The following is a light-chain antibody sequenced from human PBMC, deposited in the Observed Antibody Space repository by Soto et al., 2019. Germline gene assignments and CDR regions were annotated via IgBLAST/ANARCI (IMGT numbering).Light chain of an antibody. J-gene: IGKJ5*01. CDR1: QTINTY. Sequence: DIQMTQSPSSLSASVGDRVTITCRASQTINTYLNWYQQKPGTAPKLLIYAASSLQSGVPSRFSGSGSGTYFTLTINILQPEDFATYYCQQSYSIPPVTFGQGTRLEIK. CDR2: AAS. V-gene: IGKV1-39*01. CDR3: QQSYSIPPVT.